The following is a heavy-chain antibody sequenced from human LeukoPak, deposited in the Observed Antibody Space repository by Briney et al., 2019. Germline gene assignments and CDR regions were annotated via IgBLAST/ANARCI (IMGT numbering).Heavy chain of an antibody. CDR3: AKSPNYGSGSWPYYYGMDV. CDR1: GGTFSSYA. Sequence: SVKVSCKASGGTFSSYAISWVRQAPGQGLEWMGGIIPIFGTANYAQKFQGRVTITADESTSTAYMELSSLRSEDTAVYYCAKSPNYGSGSWPYYYGMDVWGKGTTVTVSS. D-gene: IGHD3-10*01. J-gene: IGHJ6*04. CDR2: IIPIFGTA. V-gene: IGHV1-69*13.